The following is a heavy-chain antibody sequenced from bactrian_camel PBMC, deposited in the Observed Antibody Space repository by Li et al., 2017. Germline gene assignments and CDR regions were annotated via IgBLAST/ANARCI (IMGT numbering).Heavy chain of an antibody. CDR3: TADPWGWAQDRPCKGLGDFGDFGY. V-gene: IGHV3S25*01. J-gene: IGHJ6*01. Sequence: QLVESGGGSVQAGGSLTLSCVVSGSPFSTYCMAWYRQRPGREREGVASIYVGGSGTNYTDSVKGRFTISKDNAKNTVYLQMNNLTLDDTSTYFCTADPWGWAQDRPCKGLGDFGDFGYWGQGTQVTVS. CDR1: GSPFSTYC. CDR2: IYVGGSGT. D-gene: IGHD4*01.